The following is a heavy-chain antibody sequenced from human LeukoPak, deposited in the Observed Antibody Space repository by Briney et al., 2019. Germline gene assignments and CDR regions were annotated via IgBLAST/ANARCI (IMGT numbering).Heavy chain of an antibody. CDR3: AKDRSSSWWGPDY. CDR1: GFTFSSYA. D-gene: IGHD6-13*01. V-gene: IGHV3-23*01. J-gene: IGHJ4*02. CDR2: ISGSGGST. Sequence: GGSLRLSCAASGFTFSSYAMSWVRQAPGKGLEWASTISGSGGSTYYADSVKGRFTISRDNSKNTLYLQMNSLRADDTAVYYCAKDRSSSWWGPDYWGQGTLVTVSS.